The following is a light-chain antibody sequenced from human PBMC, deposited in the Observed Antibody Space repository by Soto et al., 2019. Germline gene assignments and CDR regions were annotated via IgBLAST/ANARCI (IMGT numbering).Light chain of an antibody. CDR3: CSFVGSAVV. J-gene: IGLJ2*01. CDR2: DDN. V-gene: IGLV2-23*01. Sequence: QSALTQPASVSGSPGQSITISCAGTTSDVGSYHLISWYQQHPGKAPQLMIYDDNKRPSRVSNRFSGSKSGNLASLTISGLQAEDEANYYCCSFVGSAVVFGEGTKLTVL. CDR1: TSDVGSYHL.